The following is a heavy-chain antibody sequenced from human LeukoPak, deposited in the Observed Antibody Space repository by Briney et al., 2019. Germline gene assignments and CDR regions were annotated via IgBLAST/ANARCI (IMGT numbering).Heavy chain of an antibody. Sequence: SQTLSLTCTVSGGSISSGSYYWSWIRQPAGKGLEWIGRIYTSGSTNYNPSLKSRVTISVDTSKNQFSLKLSSVTAADTAVYYCARARRPTVTHGGWFDPWGQGTLVTVSS. CDR1: GGSISSGSYY. D-gene: IGHD4-17*01. J-gene: IGHJ5*02. CDR3: ARARRPTVTHGGWFDP. CDR2: IYTSGST. V-gene: IGHV4-61*02.